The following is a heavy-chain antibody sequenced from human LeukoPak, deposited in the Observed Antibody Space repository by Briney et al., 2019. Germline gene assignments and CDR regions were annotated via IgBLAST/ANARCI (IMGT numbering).Heavy chain of an antibody. CDR3: ARDGCSSTSCYNPGYYYYYMDV. CDR1: GGTFSSYA. Sequence: SVKVSCKXSGGTFSSYAISWVRQSPRQGLEWMGGIIPIFGTANYAQKFQGRVTITADESTSTAYMELSSLRSEDTAVYYCARDGCSSTSCYNPGYYYYYMDVWGKGTTVTVSS. CDR2: IIPIFGTA. J-gene: IGHJ6*03. D-gene: IGHD2-2*02. V-gene: IGHV1-69*13.